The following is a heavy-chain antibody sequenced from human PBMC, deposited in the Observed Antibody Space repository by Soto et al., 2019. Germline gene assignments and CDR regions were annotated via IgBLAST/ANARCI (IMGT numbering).Heavy chain of an antibody. V-gene: IGHV1-69*13. CDR1: GDTFTNYA. J-gene: IGHJ6*02. CDR2: IIPFFGTP. D-gene: IGHD2-2*01. Sequence: GASVKVSCKASGDTFTNYAIGWVRQAPGQGLEWMGRIIPFFGTPTYIQNFQGRVAITADASTSTAYMELTSLGSEDTAVYYCATLGFCTSTSCYGPPGGLAALAVWGQGTTVTVSS. CDR3: ATLGFCTSTSCYGPPGGLAALAV.